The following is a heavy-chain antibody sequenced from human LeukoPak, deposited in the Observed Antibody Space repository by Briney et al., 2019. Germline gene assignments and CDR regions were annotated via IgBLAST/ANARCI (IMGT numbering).Heavy chain of an antibody. V-gene: IGHV1-2*02. J-gene: IGHJ4*02. CDR3: ARDVEYDFWSGYFGY. D-gene: IGHD3-3*01. Sequence: ASVKVSCKASGYTFTSYGISWVRQAPGQGLEWMGWINPNSGGTNYAQKFQGRVTMTRDTSISTAYMELSRLRSDDTAVYYCARDVEYDFWSGYFGYWGQGTLVTVSS. CDR2: INPNSGGT. CDR1: GYTFTSYG.